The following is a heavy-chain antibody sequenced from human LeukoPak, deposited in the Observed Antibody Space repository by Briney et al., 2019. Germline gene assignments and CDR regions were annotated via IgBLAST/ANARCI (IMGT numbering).Heavy chain of an antibody. CDR2: ISGSGGER. CDR3: ATYSGAHHKTFDY. J-gene: IGHJ4*02. CDR1: GFTFSNYG. Sequence: GGSLRLSCAASGFTFSNYGMSWVRQAPGKGLQWVSGISGSGGERYYTESVKGRFTISRDNSKNTLYLQMNSLRAEDTAVYYCATYSGAHHKTFDYWGRGTLVTVSS. D-gene: IGHD1-26*01. V-gene: IGHV3-23*01.